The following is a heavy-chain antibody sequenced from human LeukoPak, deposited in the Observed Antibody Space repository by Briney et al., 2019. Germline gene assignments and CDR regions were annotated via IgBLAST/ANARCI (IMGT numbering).Heavy chain of an antibody. D-gene: IGHD3-22*01. CDR3: ARSPSAYYYDSSGPANIHYFDY. CDR1: GGTFSSYA. CDR2: IIPILGIA. J-gene: IGHJ4*02. Sequence: SVKVSCKSSGGTFSSYAISWVRQAPGQGLEWMGRIIPILGIANYAQKFQGRVTITADKSTSTAYMELSSLRSEDTAVYYCARSPSAYYYDSSGPANIHYFDYWGQGTLVTVSS. V-gene: IGHV1-69*04.